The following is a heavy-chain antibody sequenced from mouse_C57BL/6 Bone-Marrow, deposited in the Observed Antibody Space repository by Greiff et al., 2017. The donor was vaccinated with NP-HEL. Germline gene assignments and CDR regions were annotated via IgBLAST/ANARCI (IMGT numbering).Heavy chain of an antibody. CDR1: GYTFTSYG. Sequence: QVQLQQSGAELARPGASVKLSCKASGYTFTSYGISWVKQRTGQGLEWIGESYPRSGNTYYNEKFKGKATLTADKSSSTAYMELRSLTSEDSAVYFCARSGTTVVARYFDVWGTGTTVTVSS. V-gene: IGHV1-81*01. CDR2: SYPRSGNT. D-gene: IGHD1-1*01. CDR3: ARSGTTVVARYFDV. J-gene: IGHJ1*03.